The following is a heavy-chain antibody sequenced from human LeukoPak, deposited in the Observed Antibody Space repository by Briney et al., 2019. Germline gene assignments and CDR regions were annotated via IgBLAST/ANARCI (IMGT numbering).Heavy chain of an antibody. CDR3: ARQYSGSPSGPLDY. Sequence: PGGSLRLSCADSGFTFSSYAIHWVRQAPGKGLEWVAVISYDGNNEFYADSVKGRFTISRDNSKNTLYLQMNSLRAEDTAVYYCARQYSGSPSGPLDYWGQGTLVPVSS. D-gene: IGHD1-26*01. CDR1: GFTFSSYA. J-gene: IGHJ4*02. CDR2: ISYDGNNE. V-gene: IGHV3-30-3*01.